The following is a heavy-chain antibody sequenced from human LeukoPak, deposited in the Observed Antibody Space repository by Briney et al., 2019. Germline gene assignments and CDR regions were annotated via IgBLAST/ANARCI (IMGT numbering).Heavy chain of an antibody. Sequence: GGSLRLSCSASGFTFTNAWMGWVRQAPGKGLEWVGRSNSKTGGGTIDYTAPVKGRFTISRDDSKPTFYLQMNSLKTEDTAVYYCTTDKAIATAPLFAAWGQGTLVAVFS. J-gene: IGHJ1*01. V-gene: IGHV3-15*01. CDR2: SNSKTGGGTI. CDR3: TTDKAIATAPLFAA. CDR1: GFTFTNAW. D-gene: IGHD6-13*01.